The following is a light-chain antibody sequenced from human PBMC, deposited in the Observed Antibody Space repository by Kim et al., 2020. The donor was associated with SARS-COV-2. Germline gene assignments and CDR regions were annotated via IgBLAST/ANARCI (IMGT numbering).Light chain of an antibody. V-gene: IGLV1-44*01. CDR2: GNN. CDR3: AAWDDSLKHV. J-gene: IGLJ1*01. CDR1: SSNIGTYA. Sequence: PGQRVTSSCSGSSSNIGTYAVSWYQQVPGTAPKLLIYGNNQRPSGVPDRFSGSKSGTSASLAISGLQSEDEAYYYCAAWDDSLKHVFGTGTKVTVL.